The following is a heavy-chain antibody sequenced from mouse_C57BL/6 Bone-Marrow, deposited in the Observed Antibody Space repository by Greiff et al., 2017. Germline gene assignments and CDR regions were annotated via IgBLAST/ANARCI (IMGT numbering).Heavy chain of an antibody. V-gene: IGHV5-4*01. CDR2: ISDGGSYT. Sequence: EVHLVESGGGLVKPGGSLKLSCAASGFTFSSYAMSWVRQTPEKRLEWVATISDGGSYTYYPDNVKGRFTISRDNAKNNLYLQMSHLKSEDTAMYYCARYDYDLGNYAMDYWGQGTSVTVSS. D-gene: IGHD2-4*01. J-gene: IGHJ4*01. CDR1: GFTFSSYA. CDR3: ARYDYDLGNYAMDY.